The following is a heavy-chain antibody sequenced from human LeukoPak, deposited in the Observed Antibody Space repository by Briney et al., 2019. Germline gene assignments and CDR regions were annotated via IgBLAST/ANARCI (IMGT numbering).Heavy chain of an antibody. CDR1: GGSFSSYY. V-gene: IGHV4-59*01. CDR3: ATITRGGAIDY. D-gene: IGHD1-26*01. CDR2: IYYSGST. J-gene: IGHJ4*02. Sequence: SETLSLTCAVYGGSFSSYYWSWIRQPPGKGLEWIGYIYYSGSTNYNPSLKSRVTISVDTSKNQFSLKLSSVTAADTAVYYCATITRGGAIDYWGQGTLVTVSS.